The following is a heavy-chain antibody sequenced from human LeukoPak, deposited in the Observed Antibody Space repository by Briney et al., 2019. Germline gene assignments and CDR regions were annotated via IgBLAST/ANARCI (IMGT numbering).Heavy chain of an antibody. Sequence: AGGSLRLSCAASGFTFSSYWMNWVRQAPGKGLEWVANIKQDGSVLYYVDSVKGRFTISIDNAKNSLYLQMNTLRAEDTAVYYCASDGHSTGSFDYWGQGTLVTVSS. CDR1: GFTFSSYW. V-gene: IGHV3-7*05. CDR2: IKQDGSVL. CDR3: ASDGHSTGSFDY. D-gene: IGHD6-19*01. J-gene: IGHJ4*02.